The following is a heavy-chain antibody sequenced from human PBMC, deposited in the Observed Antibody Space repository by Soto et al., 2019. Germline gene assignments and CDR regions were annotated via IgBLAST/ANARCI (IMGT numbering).Heavy chain of an antibody. D-gene: IGHD2-15*01. Sequence: QVQLQQWGAGLLKPSETLSLTCAVYGGSFSGYYWSWIRQPPGKGLAWIGEINHSGSTNYNPSLTSRVTVPVDTSNHQFSLKLRSVTGEDAAVYYCARGRDWSGGSCYAYSYYYYMDVWGKVSTVTVCS. CDR2: INHSGST. CDR3: ARGRDWSGGSCYAYSYYYYMDV. V-gene: IGHV4-34*01. J-gene: IGHJ6*03. CDR1: GGSFSGYY.